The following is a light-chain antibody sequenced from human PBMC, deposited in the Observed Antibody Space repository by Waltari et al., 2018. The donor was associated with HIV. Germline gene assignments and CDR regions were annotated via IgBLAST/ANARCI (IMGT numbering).Light chain of an antibody. V-gene: IGLV1-47*01. Sequence: QSVVTQPPSASGTPGQNISIPCSVDISNLGGNFVYWYQQRPGTAPRLLIYRNDQRPSGVPDRCSGSKAATSASLAISGLRSEDEGDYHCSTWDNSLSHWVFGGGTKVTVL. CDR2: RND. CDR1: ISNLGGNF. J-gene: IGLJ3*02. CDR3: STWDNSLSHWV.